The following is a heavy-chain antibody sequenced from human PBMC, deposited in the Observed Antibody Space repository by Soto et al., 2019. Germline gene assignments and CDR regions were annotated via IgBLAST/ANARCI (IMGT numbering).Heavy chain of an antibody. CDR2: IYYSGST. D-gene: IGHD6-13*01. Sequence: SETLSLTCTVSGGSISSHYWSWIRQPPGKGLEWIGYIYYSGSTNYNPSLKSRVTISVDTSKNQFSLKLSSVTAADTAVYYCAAQIDSSSWSPFDYWGQGTLVTVSS. J-gene: IGHJ4*02. V-gene: IGHV4-59*11. CDR3: AAQIDSSSWSPFDY. CDR1: GGSISSHY.